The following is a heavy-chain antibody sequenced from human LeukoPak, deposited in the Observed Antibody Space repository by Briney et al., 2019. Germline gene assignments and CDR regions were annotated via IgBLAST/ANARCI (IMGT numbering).Heavy chain of an antibody. V-gene: IGHV3-23*01. Sequence: GGSLRLSCAASGFTFDDYAMHWVRQAPGKGLEWVSAISGSGGSTYYADSVKGRFTISRDNSKNTLYLQMNSLRAEDTAVYYCASVSPRGAAVAGPRGVDAFDIWGQGTMVTVSS. CDR1: GFTFDDYA. CDR2: ISGSGGST. J-gene: IGHJ3*02. D-gene: IGHD6-19*01. CDR3: ASVSPRGAAVAGPRGVDAFDI.